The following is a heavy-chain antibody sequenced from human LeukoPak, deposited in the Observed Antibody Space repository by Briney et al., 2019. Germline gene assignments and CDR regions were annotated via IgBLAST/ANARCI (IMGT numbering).Heavy chain of an antibody. V-gene: IGHV4-4*02. J-gene: IGHJ6*03. Sequence: PSETLSLTCAVSGGSISSSNWWSWVRQPPGKGLEWIGEIYHSGSTNYNPSLKSRVTISVDKSKNQFSLKLSSVTAADTAVYYCARAPTVPYDFWSGYFNYYYYMDVWGKGTTVTVSS. CDR2: IYHSGST. D-gene: IGHD3-3*01. CDR3: ARAPTVPYDFWSGYFNYYYYMDV. CDR1: GGSISSSNW.